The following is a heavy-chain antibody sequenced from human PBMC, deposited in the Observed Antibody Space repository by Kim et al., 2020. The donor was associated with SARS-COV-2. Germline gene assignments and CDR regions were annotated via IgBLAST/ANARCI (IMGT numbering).Heavy chain of an antibody. CDR3: ATAPALVRDGWFDP. V-gene: IGHV1-24*01. CDR1: GYTLTELS. D-gene: IGHD6-6*01. CDR2: FDPEDGET. J-gene: IGHJ5*02. Sequence: ASVKVSCKVSGYTLTELSMHWVRQAPGKGLEWMGGFDPEDGETIYAQKFQGRVTMTEDTSTDTAYMELSSLRSEDTAVYYCATAPALVRDGWFDPWGQGTLDTVSS.